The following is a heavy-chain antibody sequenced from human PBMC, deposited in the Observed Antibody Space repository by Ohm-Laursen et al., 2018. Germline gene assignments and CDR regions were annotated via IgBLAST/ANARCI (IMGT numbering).Heavy chain of an antibody. D-gene: IGHD1-7*01. V-gene: IGHV1-69*13. J-gene: IGHJ4*02. CDR3: ARDRGITGTTEFDY. Sequence: ASVKVSCNASGGTFSSYAISWVRQAPGQGLEWMGGIIPIFGTANYAQKFQGRVTITADESTSTAYMELSSLRSEDTAVYYCARDRGITGTTEFDYRGQGTLVTVSS. CDR2: IIPIFGTA. CDR1: GGTFSSYA.